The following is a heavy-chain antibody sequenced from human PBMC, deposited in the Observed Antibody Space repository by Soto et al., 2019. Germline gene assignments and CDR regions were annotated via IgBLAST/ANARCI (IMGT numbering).Heavy chain of an antibody. Sequence: QLQLQESGSGLVKPSQTLSLTCAVSGGSISSGGYSWSWIRQPPGKGLEWIGYIYHSGSTYYDPSLKHRGTTSVHRSKTQFSPKLRPVTAADTAAYYCARTESGTFDPWGPGTLVTVSS. J-gene: IGHJ5*02. V-gene: IGHV4-30-2*01. CDR2: IYHSGST. CDR3: ARTESGTFDP. CDR1: GGSISSGGYS. D-gene: IGHD1-7*01.